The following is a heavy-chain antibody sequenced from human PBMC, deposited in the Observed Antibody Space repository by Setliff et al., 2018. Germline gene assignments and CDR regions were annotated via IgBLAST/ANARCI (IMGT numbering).Heavy chain of an antibody. CDR3: AKGHYYDSSGYSFDY. Sequence: PGGSLRLSCAASGFTFSSYAMSWVRQAPGKGLEWVSAISGSGGSTYYADSVKGRFTISRDNSKNTLYLQMNSLRAEDTAVYYCAKGHYYDSSGYSFDYWGQGTLVTVSS. CDR2: ISGSGGST. CDR1: GFTFSSYA. V-gene: IGHV3-23*01. D-gene: IGHD3-22*01. J-gene: IGHJ4*02.